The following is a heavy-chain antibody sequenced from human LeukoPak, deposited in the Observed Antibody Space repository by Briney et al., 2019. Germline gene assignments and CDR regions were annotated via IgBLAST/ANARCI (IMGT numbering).Heavy chain of an antibody. V-gene: IGHV1-8*01. J-gene: IGHJ4*02. D-gene: IGHD3-10*01. Sequence: ASVKVSCKASGYTFTSYDINWVRQATGQGLEWMGWMNPNSGNTGYAQKFQGRVTMTRNTSISTAYMELSSLRSEDTAVYYCASGYGWFGESPRGFDYWGQGTLVTVSS. CDR2: MNPNSGNT. CDR1: GYTFTSYD. CDR3: ASGYGWFGESPRGFDY.